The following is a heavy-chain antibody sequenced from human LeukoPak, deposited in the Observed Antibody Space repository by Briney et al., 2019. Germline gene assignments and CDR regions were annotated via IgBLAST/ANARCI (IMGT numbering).Heavy chain of an antibody. D-gene: IGHD3-10*01. CDR3: YLRITMVRGVIALDY. CDR2: INHRGCT. Sequence: PSETLSLTCGVYGGSFRGYYWSGIRQPPARGRVGMGEINHRGCTNYNPSLNSQGPISVDTSKNQFSLKLSSVTAADTAGYYCYLRITMVRGVIALDYWGQGTLVTVSS. V-gene: IGHV4-34*01. CDR1: GGSFRGYY. J-gene: IGHJ4*02.